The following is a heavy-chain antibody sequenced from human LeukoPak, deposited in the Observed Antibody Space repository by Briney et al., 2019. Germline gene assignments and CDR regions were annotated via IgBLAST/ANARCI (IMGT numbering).Heavy chain of an antibody. CDR3: ARELGYQLLCLDY. J-gene: IGHJ4*02. V-gene: IGHV3-7*01. Sequence: GGSLRLSCAASGFTFSSYWMSWVRQAPGKGLEWVANIKQDGSEKYYVDSVKGRFTISRDNAKNSLYLQMNSLRAEDTAVYYCARELGYQLLCLDYWGQGTLVTVSS. CDR1: GFTFSSYW. D-gene: IGHD2-2*01. CDR2: IKQDGSEK.